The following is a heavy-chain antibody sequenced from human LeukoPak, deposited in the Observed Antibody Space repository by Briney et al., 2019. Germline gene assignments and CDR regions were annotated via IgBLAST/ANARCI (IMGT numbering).Heavy chain of an antibody. J-gene: IGHJ4*02. CDR2: ISYTGST. CDR1: GFTFSSYG. CDR3: AADYSGNYHVEFDY. V-gene: IGHV4-39*07. Sequence: GPLRLSCAASGFTFSSYGMHWVRQPPGKGLEWIGSISYTGSTYYNPSLKSRVTISVDTSKNQFSLKLSSVTAADTAVYYCAADYSGNYHVEFDYWGQGTLVTVSP. D-gene: IGHD1-26*01.